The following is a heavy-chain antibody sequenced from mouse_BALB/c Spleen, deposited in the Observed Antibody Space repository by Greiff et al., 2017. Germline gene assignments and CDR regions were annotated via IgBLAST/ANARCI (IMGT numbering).Heavy chain of an antibody. Sequence: VQLVESGGGLVQPGGSRKLSCAASGFTFSSFGMHWVRQAPEKGLEWVAYISSGSSTIYYADTVKGRFTISRDNPKNTLFLQMTSLRSEDTAMYYCARYDGYFDYWGQGTTLTVSS. CDR2: ISSGSSTI. CDR1: GFTFSSFG. J-gene: IGHJ2*01. CDR3: ARYDGYFDY. D-gene: IGHD2-3*01. V-gene: IGHV5-17*02.